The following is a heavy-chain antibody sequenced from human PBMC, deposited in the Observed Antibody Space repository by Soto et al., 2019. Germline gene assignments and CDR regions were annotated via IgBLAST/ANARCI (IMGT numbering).Heavy chain of an antibody. V-gene: IGHV4-34*01. CDR1: GGSFTGHF. CDR2: INHSGSA. D-gene: IGHD3-3*01. CDR3: AGWAVGIMVFGVPKDY. J-gene: IGHJ4*02. Sequence: LSLTCVVYGGSFTGHFWSWIRQPPGKGLEWIGEINHSGSANYNPSLKSRVTISVDTSKNQFSLKLTSVTAADTAVYYCAGWAVGIMVFGVPKDYWSQGTQVTVSS.